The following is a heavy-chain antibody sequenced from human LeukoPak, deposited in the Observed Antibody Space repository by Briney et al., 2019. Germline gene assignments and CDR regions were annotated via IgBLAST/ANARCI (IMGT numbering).Heavy chain of an antibody. J-gene: IGHJ3*02. V-gene: IGHV1-18*01. CDR1: GYTFTSYG. CDR3: ARFGLGKHIEVAGIPFDI. D-gene: IGHD6-19*01. CDR2: ISAYNGNT. Sequence: ASVKVSCKASGYTFTSYGISWVRQAPGQGLEWMGWISAYNGNTDYAQKLQGRVTMTTDTSTSTAYMELRSLRSDDTAVYYCARFGLGKHIEVAGIPFDIWGQGTMVTVSS.